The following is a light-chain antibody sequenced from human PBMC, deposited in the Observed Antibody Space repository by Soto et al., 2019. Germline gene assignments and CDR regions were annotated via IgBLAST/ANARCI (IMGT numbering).Light chain of an antibody. Sequence: QSALTQPASVSGSPGQSITISCTGTSSDVGGYNYVSWYQQHPGKAPKLMIYDVSNRPSGVSNRFSGSKSGNTASLTISGLQAEDEAEYYSSSYTSSSTVVFGGGTKVTVL. V-gene: IGLV2-14*01. CDR3: SSYTSSSTVV. J-gene: IGLJ2*01. CDR1: SSDVGGYNY. CDR2: DVS.